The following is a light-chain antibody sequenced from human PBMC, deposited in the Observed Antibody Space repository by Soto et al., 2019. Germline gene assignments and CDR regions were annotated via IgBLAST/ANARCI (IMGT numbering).Light chain of an antibody. V-gene: IGLV2-8*01. CDR2: EVT. CDR3: SSYAGTNNAL. J-gene: IGLJ2*01. CDR1: SSDVGGYNY. Sequence: QSALTQPPSASGSPGQSVTISCTGISSDVGGYNYVSWYQQHPGKAPKLMIYEVTKRPSGVPDRFSGSKSSNTASLTVSGLLAEDEADYYCSSYAGTNNALFGGGTKLTVL.